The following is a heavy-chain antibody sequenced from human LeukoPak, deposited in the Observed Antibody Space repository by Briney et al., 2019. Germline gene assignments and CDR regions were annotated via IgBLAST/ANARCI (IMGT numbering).Heavy chain of an antibody. CDR3: ARDGLGYCSGGSCYSSAFDI. V-gene: IGHV3-21*01. CDR1: GFTFSSYS. D-gene: IGHD2-15*01. Sequence: PGGSLRLSCAASGFTFSSYSMNWVRQAPGKGLEWVSSISSSSSYIYYADSVKGRFTISRDNAKNSLYLQTNSLRAEDTAVYYCARDGLGYCSGGSCYSSAFDIWGQGTMVTVSS. CDR2: ISSSSSYI. J-gene: IGHJ3*02.